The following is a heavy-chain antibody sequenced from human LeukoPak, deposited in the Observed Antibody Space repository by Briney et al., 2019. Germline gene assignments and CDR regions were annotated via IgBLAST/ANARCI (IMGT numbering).Heavy chain of an antibody. CDR2: INPNSGGT. D-gene: IGHD6-13*01. CDR1: GYTFTGYY. J-gene: IGHJ4*02. Sequence: GASVKVSCKASGYTFTGYYMHWVRQAARQWLEWMGWINPNSGGTNYAQKFQGRVTMTRDTSISTAYMELSRLRSDDTAVYYCARDYSSSWYSLYYFDYWGQGTLVTVSS. V-gene: IGHV1-2*02. CDR3: ARDYSSSWYSLYYFDY.